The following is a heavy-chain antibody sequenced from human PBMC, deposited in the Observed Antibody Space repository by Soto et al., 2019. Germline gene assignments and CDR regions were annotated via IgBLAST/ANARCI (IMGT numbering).Heavy chain of an antibody. CDR3: ASGEGYSGYYYYYMDG. V-gene: IGHV4-59*01. D-gene: IGHD5-12*01. CDR2: IYYSGST. J-gene: IGHJ6*03. Sequence: SETLSLTCTVPRGSLSSYYWSWIRHPPGKGLEWTGYIYYSGSTNYNTSLKSRVTISVDTSKNQFSLKLSSVTAADTAVYYCASGEGYSGYYYYYMDGWGKGTTVTVSS. CDR1: RGSLSSYY.